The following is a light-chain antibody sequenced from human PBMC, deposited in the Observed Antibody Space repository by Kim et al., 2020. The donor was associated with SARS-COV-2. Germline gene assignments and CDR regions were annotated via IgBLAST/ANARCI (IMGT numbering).Light chain of an antibody. V-gene: IGLV3-9*01. Sequence: SYELTQPPSVSVALGQTARITCGGDNIGVKNVHWYQKKAVQAPVLVISRDRKRPSGIPERFSGSNAGNTATLTISRAQAGDEADYYCQVWDRSSYVFGTGTKVTVL. CDR2: RDR. CDR3: QVWDRSSYV. CDR1: NIGVKN. J-gene: IGLJ1*01.